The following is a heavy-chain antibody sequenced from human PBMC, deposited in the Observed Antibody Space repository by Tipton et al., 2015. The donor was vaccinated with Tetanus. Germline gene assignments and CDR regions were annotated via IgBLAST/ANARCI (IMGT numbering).Heavy chain of an antibody. CDR2: IAEDASS. CDR1: GGSIRSGGYS. Sequence: TLSLTCNVSGGSIRSGGYSWHWIRQPPGKGLEWIGYIAEDASSYYSPSLERRATISRDTSKNHFSLKLTSMTAADRAVYYCARAGMVRDDSSKFDSWGQGVLVSVSS. J-gene: IGHJ4*02. V-gene: IGHV4-30-2*01. CDR3: ARAGMVRDDSSKFDS. D-gene: IGHD4-11*01.